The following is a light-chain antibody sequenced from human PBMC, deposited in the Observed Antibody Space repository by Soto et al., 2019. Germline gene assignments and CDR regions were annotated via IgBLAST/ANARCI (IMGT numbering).Light chain of an antibody. CDR3: QQYGSSPPGT. Sequence: EIVLTQSPGTLSLSPGERATLSCRASQSVSSSYLAWYQQKPGQAPRLLIYGASNRATGIPDRFSGSGSGTDFTLTISRLEPEDFAVDYCQQYGSSPPGTFGQGTKVDIK. CDR2: GAS. CDR1: QSVSSSY. J-gene: IGKJ1*01. V-gene: IGKV3-20*01.